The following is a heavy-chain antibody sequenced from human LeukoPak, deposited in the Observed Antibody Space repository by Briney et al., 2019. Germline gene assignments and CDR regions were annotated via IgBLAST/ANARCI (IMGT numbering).Heavy chain of an antibody. J-gene: IGHJ4*02. D-gene: IGHD3-22*01. CDR3: TRSVSGYYDSSGRAYFDY. V-gene: IGHV3-49*04. CDR1: GFTVSSNY. Sequence: GGSLRLSCAASGFTVSSNYMSWVRQAPGKGLEWVGFIRSKAYGGTTGYAASVKGRFTISRDDSKSIAYLQMNSLKTEDTAVYYCTRSVSGYYDSSGRAYFDYWGQGTLVTVSS. CDR2: IRSKAYGGTT.